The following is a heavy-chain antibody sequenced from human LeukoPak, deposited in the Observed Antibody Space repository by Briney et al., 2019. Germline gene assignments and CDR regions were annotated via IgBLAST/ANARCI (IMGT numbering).Heavy chain of an antibody. J-gene: IGHJ4*02. V-gene: IGHV4-39*07. CDR3: ARGWESIAARLDY. Sequence: SETLSLTCTVSGSSISSSSYYWGWIRQPPGKGLEWIGSIYYSGSTYYNPSLKSRVTISVDTSKNQFSLKLSSVTAADTAVYYCARGWESIAARLDYWGQGTLVTVSS. CDR1: GSSISSSSYY. CDR2: IYYSGST. D-gene: IGHD6-6*01.